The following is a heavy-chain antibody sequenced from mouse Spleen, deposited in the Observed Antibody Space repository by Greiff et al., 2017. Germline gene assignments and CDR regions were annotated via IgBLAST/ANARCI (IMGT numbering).Heavy chain of an antibody. D-gene: IGHD1-2*01. J-gene: IGHJ4*01. CDR2: ISDGGSYT. Sequence: EVQGVESGGGLVKPGGSLKLSCAASGFTFSDYYMYWVRQTPEKRLEWVATISDGGSYTYYPDSVKGRFTISRDNAKNNLYLQMSSLKSEDTAMYYCARGSNSLPPDYWGQGTSVTVSS. CDR1: GFTFSDYY. V-gene: IGHV5-4*02. CDR3: ARGSNSLPPDY.